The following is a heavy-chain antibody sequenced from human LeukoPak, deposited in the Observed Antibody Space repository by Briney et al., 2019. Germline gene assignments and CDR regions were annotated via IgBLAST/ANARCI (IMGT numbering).Heavy chain of an antibody. D-gene: IGHD3-10*01. CDR3: ASFYNSGSYYPNY. CDR1: GGSISTSYY. Sequence: SETLSLTCTVSGGSISTSYYWSWIRQPAAKGLEWIGRIHTSGITNYNPSLKSRVTISVDTSKNQFSLRLSSVTAADTAVYYCASFYNSGSYYPNYWGQGILVTVSS. CDR2: IHTSGIT. J-gene: IGHJ4*02. V-gene: IGHV4-61*02.